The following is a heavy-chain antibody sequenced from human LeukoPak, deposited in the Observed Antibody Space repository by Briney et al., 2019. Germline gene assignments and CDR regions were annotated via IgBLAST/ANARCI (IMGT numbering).Heavy chain of an antibody. CDR2: ISSSGSTI. D-gene: IGHD3-22*01. CDR1: GFTFSSYT. Sequence: QSGGSLRLSCVASGFTFSSYTMFWIRQAPGKGLEWVSYISSSGSTIYYADSVKGRFTISRDNAKNSLYLQMNSLRAEDTAVYYCARGSRSDRTFDIWGQGTMVTVSS. CDR3: ARGSRSDRTFDI. J-gene: IGHJ3*02. V-gene: IGHV3-48*04.